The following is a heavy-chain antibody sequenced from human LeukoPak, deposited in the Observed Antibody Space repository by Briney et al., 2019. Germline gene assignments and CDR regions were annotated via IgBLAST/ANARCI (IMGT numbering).Heavy chain of an antibody. Sequence: GGSLRLSCAASGFTFSNYWMSWVRQAPGKGLEWVANIKQDRSEKYYVDSVKGRFTISRDNAKNSLYLQMNSLRAEDTAVYYCARDLPPYYYDSSGYHFDYWGRGTLVTVSS. CDR1: GFTFSNYW. CDR3: ARDLPPYYYDSSGYHFDY. J-gene: IGHJ4*02. V-gene: IGHV3-7*01. CDR2: IKQDRSEK. D-gene: IGHD3-22*01.